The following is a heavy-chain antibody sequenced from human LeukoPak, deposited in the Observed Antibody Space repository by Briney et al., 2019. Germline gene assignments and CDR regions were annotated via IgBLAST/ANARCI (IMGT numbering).Heavy chain of an antibody. D-gene: IGHD5-24*01. J-gene: IGHJ4*02. CDR2: ISSSGNT. CDR3: ARNLSQGDGNKRGFDN. CDR1: GGSISSPPYD. V-gene: IGHV4-39*01. Sequence: KPSETLSLTCTVSGGSISSPPYDWGWIRQPPGKGLEYIGSISSSGNTYYNASLQSRVTISVDASKNQFSLKLGSVTAADTAVYFCARNLSQGDGNKRGFDNWGQGTLVTVSS.